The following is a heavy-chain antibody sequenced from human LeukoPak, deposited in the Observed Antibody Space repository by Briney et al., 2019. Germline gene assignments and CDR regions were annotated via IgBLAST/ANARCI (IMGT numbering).Heavy chain of an antibody. CDR2: ISDSGDTT. CDR3: AKIRLARCYDGDCYLALDVFDV. J-gene: IGHJ3*01. V-gene: IGHV3-23*01. Sequence: GGSLRLSCAASGLTFSSYAMTWVRQAPGKGLEWVSTISDSGDTTYYADSVRGRCTISRDNSKNTLHLQINSLRAEDTAVYFCAKIRLARCYDGDCYLALDVFDVWGQGTMVTVSS. CDR1: GLTFSSYA. D-gene: IGHD2-21*02.